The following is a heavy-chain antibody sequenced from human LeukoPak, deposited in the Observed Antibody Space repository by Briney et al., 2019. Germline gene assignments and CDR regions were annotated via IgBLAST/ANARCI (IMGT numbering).Heavy chain of an antibody. Sequence: PSETLSLTCTVSGGSISSSSYYWGWIRQPPGKGLEWIGSIYCSGSTYYNPSLKSRVTISVDTSKNQFSLKLSSVTAADTAMYYCASLSITMVRGVIGSWFDPWGQGTLVTVSS. D-gene: IGHD3-10*01. CDR1: GGSISSSSYY. CDR3: ASLSITMVRGVIGSWFDP. CDR2: IYCSGST. V-gene: IGHV4-39*01. J-gene: IGHJ5*02.